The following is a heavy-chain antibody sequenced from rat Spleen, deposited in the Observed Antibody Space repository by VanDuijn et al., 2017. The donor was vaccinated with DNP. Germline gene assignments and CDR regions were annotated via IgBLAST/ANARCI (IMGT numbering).Heavy chain of an antibody. J-gene: IGHJ2*01. Sequence: EVQLVESGGGLVQPGRSLKVSCAASGFTFSDYAMAWVRQSPKKGLEWVATIIYDGSGTYYRDSVKGRFTISRDNSKSTLYLQVDSLRSEDTATYYCATLMYATDYYYFYYWGQGVMVTVSS. D-gene: IGHD1-6*01. V-gene: IGHV5-17*01. CDR3: ATLMYATDYYYFYY. CDR2: IIYDGSGT. CDR1: GFTFSDYA.